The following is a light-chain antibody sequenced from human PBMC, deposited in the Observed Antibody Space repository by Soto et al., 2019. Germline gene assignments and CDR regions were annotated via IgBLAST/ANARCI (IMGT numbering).Light chain of an antibody. Sequence: QSVLTQPRSVSGSPGQSVTISCTGTSSDVGYYNFVSWYQQHPGKAPKLMIYDVSKRPSGVPDRFSGSKSGNTASLTISGLKAEDEADYYCCSYAGNYGVVFGGGTKLNVL. CDR3: CSYAGNYGVV. V-gene: IGLV2-11*01. CDR2: DVS. J-gene: IGLJ2*01. CDR1: SSDVGYYNF.